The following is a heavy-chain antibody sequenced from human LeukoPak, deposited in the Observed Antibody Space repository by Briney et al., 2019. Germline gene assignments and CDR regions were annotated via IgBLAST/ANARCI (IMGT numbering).Heavy chain of an antibody. V-gene: IGHV1-46*01. J-gene: IGHJ4*02. Sequence: ASVKVSCKSSGYTFTSYYMHWVRQVPGQGLDGVGMINPSSGSTTYAQKFQGRVAMTVDKSTYTVYMQMSSLSSEDTAMYYCARGQGYSDSHQDYWGQGTLVIVSS. CDR2: INPSSGST. CDR1: GYTFTSYY. D-gene: IGHD6-13*01. CDR3: ARGQGYSDSHQDY.